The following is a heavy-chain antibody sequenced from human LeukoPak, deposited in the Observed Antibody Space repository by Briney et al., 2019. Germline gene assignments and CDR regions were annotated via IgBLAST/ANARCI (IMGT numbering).Heavy chain of an antibody. CDR1: GGSISSGSYY. J-gene: IGHJ4*02. CDR3: ARHRSAAGLLYYFDY. V-gene: IGHV4-61*02. CDR2: IYTSGST. D-gene: IGHD6-13*01. Sequence: PSETLSLTCTVSGGSISSGSYYWSWIRQPAGKGLEWIGRIYTSGSTNYNPSLKSRVTISVDTSKNQFSLNLRSVTAADTAVYYCARHRSAAGLLYYFDYWGQGTLVTVSS.